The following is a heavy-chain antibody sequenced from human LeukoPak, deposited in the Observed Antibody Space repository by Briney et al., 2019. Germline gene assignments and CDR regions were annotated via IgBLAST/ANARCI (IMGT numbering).Heavy chain of an antibody. J-gene: IGHJ4*02. D-gene: IGHD5-18*01. CDR2: IRSKANSYAT. V-gene: IGHV3-73*01. Sequence: GGSLRLSCAASGFTFSGSAMHWVRQASGKGVEWVGRIRSKANSYATAYAASVKGRFTISRDDSKNTAYLQMNSLKTEDTAVYYCTRRDTAKLTFDYWGQGTLVTVSS. CDR3: TRRDTAKLTFDY. CDR1: GFTFSGSA.